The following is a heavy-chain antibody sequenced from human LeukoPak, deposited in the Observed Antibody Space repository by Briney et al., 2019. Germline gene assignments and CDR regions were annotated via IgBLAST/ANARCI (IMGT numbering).Heavy chain of an antibody. Sequence: ASVKVSCKASGYTFTSYGISWVRQAPGQGPEWMGWISAYNGNTNYAQKLQGRVIMTTDTSTSTAYMELRSLRSDDTAVYYCARDKVFVVVPAAISDAFDIWGQGTMVTVSS. CDR3: ARDKVFVVVPAAISDAFDI. CDR1: GYTFTSYG. CDR2: ISAYNGNT. V-gene: IGHV1-18*01. J-gene: IGHJ3*02. D-gene: IGHD2-2*01.